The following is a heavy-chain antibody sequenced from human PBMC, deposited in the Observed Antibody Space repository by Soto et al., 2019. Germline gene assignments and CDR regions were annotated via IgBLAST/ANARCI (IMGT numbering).Heavy chain of an antibody. J-gene: IGHJ2*01. V-gene: IGHV4-59*08. D-gene: IGHD1-26*01. Sequence: GKGLEWIGYIYNSGSTNYHPAIKSRVTIAVDTSKNQFSLKLSSGTAADTAVFFCQGSAGIGDELPVSAFLLTRSSDL. CDR2: IYNSGST. CDR3: QGSAGIGDELPVSAFLLTRSSDL.